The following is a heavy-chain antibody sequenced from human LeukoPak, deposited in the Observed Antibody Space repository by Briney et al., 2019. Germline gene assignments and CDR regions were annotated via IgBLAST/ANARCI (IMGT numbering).Heavy chain of an antibody. D-gene: IGHD6-19*01. V-gene: IGHV3-23*01. CDR2: ITGSGSST. CDR1: GITFSNYA. CDR3: AKGKTVAGTGGHNFDY. Sequence: GGSLRLSCAASGITFSNYAMSWVRQAPGKGLEWVSAITGSGSSTYYADSVKGRFTISRDNSKDTLYLQMNSLGAEDTALYYCAKGKTVAGTGGHNFDYWGQGTLVTVSS. J-gene: IGHJ4*02.